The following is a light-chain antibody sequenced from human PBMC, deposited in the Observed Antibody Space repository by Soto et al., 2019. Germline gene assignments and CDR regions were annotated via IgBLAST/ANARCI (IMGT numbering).Light chain of an antibody. J-gene: IGLJ1*01. Sequence: QSVLTHPASVSGSPGQAITISCTGTSSDVGYYDYVSWYQQHPGKAPKVMIYEVSNRPSGVSNRFSGSKSGNTASLTISGLQAEDEAHYYCSSYTSSSTLYVFGSGTKVTVL. CDR2: EVS. CDR1: SSDVGYYDY. V-gene: IGLV2-14*01. CDR3: SSYTSSSTLYV.